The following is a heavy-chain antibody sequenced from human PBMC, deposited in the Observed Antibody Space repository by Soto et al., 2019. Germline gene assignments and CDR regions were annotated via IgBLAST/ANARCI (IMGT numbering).Heavy chain of an antibody. J-gene: IGHJ5*02. CDR3: ARDLKQLVYNLFDP. CDR1: GYTFTSYG. D-gene: IGHD6-6*01. Sequence: GASVKVSCKASGYTFTSYGISWVRQAPGQGREWMGWISDYNGNTNYAQKLQGRVTMTTDTSTSTAYMELRSRRSDDTAVYYCARDLKQLVYNLFDPWGQGTLVTVPS. V-gene: IGHV1-18*04. CDR2: ISDYNGNT.